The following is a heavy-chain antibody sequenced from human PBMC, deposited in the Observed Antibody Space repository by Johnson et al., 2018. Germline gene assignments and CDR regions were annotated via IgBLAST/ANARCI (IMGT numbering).Heavy chain of an antibody. CDR3: ARGSLVSGYYSRGAFEI. J-gene: IGHJ3*02. D-gene: IGHD3-22*01. CDR1: GFTFSSYW. Sequence: EVQLVESGGGLVQPGGSLRLSCVASGFTFSSYWMHWVRQDPGQGLVWVSRSYSDGSIRNYADSVKGRFTISRDNAKNTLYLQMNSRRVEDQAVYYCARGSLVSGYYSRGAFEIWGQGTMVTVSS. V-gene: IGHV3-74*01. CDR2: SYSDGSIR.